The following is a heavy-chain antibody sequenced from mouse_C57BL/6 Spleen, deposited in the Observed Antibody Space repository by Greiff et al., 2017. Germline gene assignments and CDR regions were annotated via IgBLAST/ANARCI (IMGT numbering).Heavy chain of an antibody. Sequence: EVQLVESGGGLVKPGGSLKLSCAASGFNFSSYAMSWVRQTPEKRLEWVATISDGGSYTYYPDNVKGRFTISRDNAKNTLDLQMSHLKSEDTAMNYCARDLRGGYVDYRGQGTTLTVSS. CDR2: ISDGGSYT. CDR1: GFNFSSYA. V-gene: IGHV5-4*01. CDR3: ARDLRGGYVDY. J-gene: IGHJ2*01.